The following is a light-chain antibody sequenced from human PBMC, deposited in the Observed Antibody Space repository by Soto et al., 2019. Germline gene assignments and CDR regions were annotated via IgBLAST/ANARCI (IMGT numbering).Light chain of an antibody. V-gene: IGLV8-61*01. CDR1: SGSVSTNSY. J-gene: IGLJ3*02. Sequence: QTVVTQEPSFSVSPGGTVTLTCGLSSGSVSTNSYTSWYQQTPGQAPRTLIYSTNTRSSGVPDRFSGSILGNKAALTITGAQAYDESDYYCLLFVGSGIWVFGGGTKLTVL. CDR2: STN. CDR3: LLFVGSGIWV.